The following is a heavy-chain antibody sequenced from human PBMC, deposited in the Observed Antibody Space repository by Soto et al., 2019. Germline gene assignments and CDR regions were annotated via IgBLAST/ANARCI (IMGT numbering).Heavy chain of an antibody. J-gene: IGHJ6*02. V-gene: IGHV3-23*01. CDR3: SKCPTPYYYYDGMDV. Sequence: EVQLLESGGGLVQPGGSLRLSCAASGFTFSSYAMSWVRQAPGKGLEWVSAISGSGGSTYYADSVKGRCTISRDNCKNTLYLQMNSLRAENTAVYYCSKCPTPYYYYDGMDVWGQGTTVTVSS. D-gene: IGHD2-15*01. CDR2: ISGSGGST. CDR1: GFTFSSYA.